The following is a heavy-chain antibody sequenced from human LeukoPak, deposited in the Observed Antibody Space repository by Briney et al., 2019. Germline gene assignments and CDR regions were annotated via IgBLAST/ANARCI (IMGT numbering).Heavy chain of an antibody. CDR1: GYTFTSYY. J-gene: IGHJ6*02. CDR2: FDPEDGET. V-gene: IGHV1-24*01. D-gene: IGHD2-2*01. CDR3: ATGYCSSTSCYHYYYYGMDV. Sequence: ASVKVSCKASGYTFTSYYMHWVRQAPGKGLEWMGGFDPEDGETIYAQKFQGRVTMTEDTSTDTAYMELSSLRSEDTAVYYCATGYCSSTSCYHYYYYGMDVWGQGTTVTVSS.